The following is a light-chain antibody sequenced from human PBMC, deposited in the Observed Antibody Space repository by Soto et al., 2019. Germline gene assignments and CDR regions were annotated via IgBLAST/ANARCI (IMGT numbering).Light chain of an antibody. CDR1: QSVLYSGNNKNY. J-gene: IGKJ2*01. CDR3: QQYYSSPYT. Sequence: DIVMTQSPESLAVSPGERATINCKSSQSVLYSGNNKNYLNWYQQKPGHPPKLLISWASTRESGVPDRFSGSGSRTEFTLTISSLQAEDVALYYCQQYYSSPYTFGQGTKLEI. CDR2: WAS. V-gene: IGKV4-1*01.